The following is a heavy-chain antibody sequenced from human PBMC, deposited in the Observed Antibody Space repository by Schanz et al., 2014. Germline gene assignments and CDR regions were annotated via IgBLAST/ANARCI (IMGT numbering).Heavy chain of an antibody. CDR3: ARPALWFGDNCFDP. J-gene: IGHJ5*02. Sequence: EVQLLESGGGLVQPGGSLRLSCAASGFTFRGYAMSWVRQAPGRGLEWVSLISDSGDTAYYADSVKGRFTISRDNFKGALYLQMSSLRAEDTAVYYCARPALWFGDNCFDPWGQGTLVTVSS. CDR1: GFTFRGYA. D-gene: IGHD3-10*01. V-gene: IGHV3-23*01. CDR2: ISDSGDTA.